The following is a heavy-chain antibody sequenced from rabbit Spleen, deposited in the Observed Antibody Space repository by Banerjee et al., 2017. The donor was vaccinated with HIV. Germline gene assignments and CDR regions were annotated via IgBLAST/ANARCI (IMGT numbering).Heavy chain of an antibody. D-gene: IGHD2-1*01. CDR3: ARGSAAMTLIIIGFDINL. V-gene: IGHV1S45*01. CDR2: VNGSGSGTT. CDR1: ASGFTLSSYW. J-gene: IGHJ4*01. Sequence: QQQLVESGGGLVKPEGSLTLTCTASASGFTLSSYWIWWGRPPPGKGLEWLACVNGSGSGTTHYANWAKGRFAISRTSSTTVTLEMPRLTAADAATYFCARGSAAMTLIIIGFDINLWGQGTLVTVS.